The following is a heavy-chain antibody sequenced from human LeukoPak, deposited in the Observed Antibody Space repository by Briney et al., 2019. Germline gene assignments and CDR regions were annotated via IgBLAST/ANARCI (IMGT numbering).Heavy chain of an antibody. CDR3: ARRVAAAGTRFFDP. D-gene: IGHD6-13*01. Sequence: SETLSLTRTVSGYSISSGYYWGWIRQPPGKGLEWIGTIYQSGSTYYNPSLKSRVIISVDTSKNQFSLRLSSVTAADTAVYYCARRVAAAGTRFFDPWGQGTLVTVSS. CDR1: GYSISSGYY. J-gene: IGHJ5*02. V-gene: IGHV4-38-2*02. CDR2: IYQSGST.